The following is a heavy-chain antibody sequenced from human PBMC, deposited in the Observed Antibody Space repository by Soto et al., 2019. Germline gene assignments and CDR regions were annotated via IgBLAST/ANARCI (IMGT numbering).Heavy chain of an antibody. J-gene: IGHJ4*02. CDR1: GDSISNYY. Sequence: SETLSLTCTVSGDSISNYYCSWMRQPPERRLEWIGYIYYTGSTIYNPSLESRVTMSIDTSKNQFSLKVNSVNAADTAVYYCAGGSNVDYSGLDYWGQGTLVTVSS. D-gene: IGHD2-15*01. CDR2: IYYTGST. V-gene: IGHV4-59*08. CDR3: AGGSNVDYSGLDY.